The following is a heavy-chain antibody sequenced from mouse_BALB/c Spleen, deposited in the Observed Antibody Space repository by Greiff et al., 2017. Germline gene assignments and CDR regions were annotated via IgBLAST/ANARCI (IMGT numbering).Heavy chain of an antibody. Sequence: DVKLVESGGGLVQPGGSRKLSCAASGFTFSDYGMAWVRQAPGKGPEWVAFISNLAYSIYYADTVTGRFTISRENAKNTLYLEMSSLRSEDTAMYYCARAYYRYDGYFDYWGQGTTLTVSS. V-gene: IGHV5-15*02. D-gene: IGHD2-14*01. J-gene: IGHJ2*01. CDR2: ISNLAYSI. CDR3: ARAYYRYDGYFDY. CDR1: GFTFSDYG.